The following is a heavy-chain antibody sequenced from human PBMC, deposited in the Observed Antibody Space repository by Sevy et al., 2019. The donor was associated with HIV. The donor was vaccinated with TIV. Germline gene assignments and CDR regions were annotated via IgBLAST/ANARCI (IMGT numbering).Heavy chain of an antibody. D-gene: IGHD3-16*01. CDR2: ISHDEILK. CDR3: ARDLPHLLPWELSRGSDY. CDR1: GFTFSSYA. J-gene: IGHJ4*02. Sequence: GESLKISCAASGFTFSSYALHWFRQAPGKGLEWVAVISHDEILKEYADSVKGRFTISRDSSKNTIYLEMNSLRPEDTAVYYCARDLPHLLPWELSRGSDYWGQGTLVTVSS. V-gene: IGHV3-30*04.